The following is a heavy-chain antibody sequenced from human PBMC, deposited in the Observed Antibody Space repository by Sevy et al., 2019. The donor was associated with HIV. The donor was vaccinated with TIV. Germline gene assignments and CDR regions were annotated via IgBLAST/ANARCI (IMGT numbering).Heavy chain of an antibody. CDR2: IGSSSSTI. CDR1: GFTFSSYS. CDR3: ARGGYYDSSGYYDFDY. D-gene: IGHD3-22*01. Sequence: GGSLRLSCAASGFTFSSYSMNWVRQAPGKGLEWVSYIGSSSSTIYYADSVKGRFTISRDNAKNSLFLQMNSLRDEDTAVYYCARGGYYDSSGYYDFDYWGQGTLVTVSS. J-gene: IGHJ4*02. V-gene: IGHV3-48*02.